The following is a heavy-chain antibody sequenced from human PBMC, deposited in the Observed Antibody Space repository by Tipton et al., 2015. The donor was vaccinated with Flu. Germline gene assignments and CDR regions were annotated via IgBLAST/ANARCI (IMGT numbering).Heavy chain of an antibody. Sequence: TLSLTCTISGDSISDYHWSWIRQSAGMGLEWLGRIHGSGSTNYNPSLRSRVAMSLDTSKNQFSLRLTSVTAADTAIYYCARGWDSFGSGYFDSWGQGTLVTVSS. V-gene: IGHV4-4*07. CDR3: ARGWDSFGSGYFDS. J-gene: IGHJ4*02. CDR1: GDSISDYH. CDR2: IHGSGST. D-gene: IGHD3-10*01.